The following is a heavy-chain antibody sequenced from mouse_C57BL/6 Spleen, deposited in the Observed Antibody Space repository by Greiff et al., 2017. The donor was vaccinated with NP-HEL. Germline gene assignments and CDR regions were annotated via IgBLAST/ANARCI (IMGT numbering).Heavy chain of an antibody. CDR2: IYPGSGST. J-gene: IGHJ2*01. CDR3: ARGNDGYWSY. V-gene: IGHV1-55*01. Sequence: VQLQESGADFVKPGASLKMSCTASGYTFTSYWITWVHQTPGQGLEWIGDIYPGSGSTNYNEKFKSKATLTVDTSSSTAYLQLSSLTSEDSAVYYCARGNDGYWSYWGQGTTVTVSS. CDR1: GYTFTSYW. D-gene: IGHD2-3*01.